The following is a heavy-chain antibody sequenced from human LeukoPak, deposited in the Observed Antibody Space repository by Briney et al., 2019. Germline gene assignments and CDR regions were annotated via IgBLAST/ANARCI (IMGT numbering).Heavy chain of an antibody. CDR1: GFTFNSYG. Sequence: PGGSLRLSCAASGFTFNSYGMHWVRQAPGKGLEWVAFIRYDGSNKYYADSVKGRFTISRDNSKNTLYLQMNSLRAEDTAVYYCAKDRGELLFSPRAQDYWGQGTLVTVSS. J-gene: IGHJ4*02. D-gene: IGHD3-10*01. V-gene: IGHV3-30*02. CDR2: IRYDGSNK. CDR3: AKDRGELLFSPRAQDY.